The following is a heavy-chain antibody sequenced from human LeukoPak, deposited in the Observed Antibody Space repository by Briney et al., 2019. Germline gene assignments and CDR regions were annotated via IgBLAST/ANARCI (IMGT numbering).Heavy chain of an antibody. CDR3: ARASRWLAFDN. Sequence: GGSLGLSCVASRFTVSNNHMNWVRQAPGKGLEWVSVIYNGDNTYYADSVQGRFTISKDNSKNTLYLQMNSLRPEDTAVYFCARASRWLAFDNWGQGTLVTVSS. V-gene: IGHV3-66*01. D-gene: IGHD6-19*01. J-gene: IGHJ4*02. CDR1: RFTVSNNH. CDR2: IYNGDNT.